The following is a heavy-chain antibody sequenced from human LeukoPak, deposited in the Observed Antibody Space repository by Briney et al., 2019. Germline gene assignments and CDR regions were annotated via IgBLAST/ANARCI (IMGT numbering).Heavy chain of an antibody. D-gene: IGHD6-13*01. Sequence: GGSLRLSCAVSGFTVSSNYMSWVRQAPGKGLEWVSVIYSGGSTYYADSVKGRFTISRHNSKNTLYLQMNSLRAEDTAVYYCARELSRTYSSSWYSGWFDPWGQGTLVTVSS. CDR2: IYSGGST. V-gene: IGHV3-53*04. J-gene: IGHJ5*02. CDR1: GFTVSSNY. CDR3: ARELSRTYSSSWYSGWFDP.